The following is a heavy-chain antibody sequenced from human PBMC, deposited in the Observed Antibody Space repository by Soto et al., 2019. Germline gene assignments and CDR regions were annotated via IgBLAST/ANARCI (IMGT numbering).Heavy chain of an antibody. CDR1: GGSISSGGYY. J-gene: IGHJ6*01. V-gene: IGHV4-31*03. CDR3: ARDYFNGNYFFYCGMHV. D-gene: IGHD1-7*01. Sequence: SETLSLTCTVSGGSISSGGYYWSWIRQHPGKGLEWIGYIYYSGSTYYNPSLKSRVTISVDTSKNQFSLKLSSVTAADTAVYYCARDYFNGNYFFYCGMHVWGQGTTVTVSS. CDR2: IYYSGST.